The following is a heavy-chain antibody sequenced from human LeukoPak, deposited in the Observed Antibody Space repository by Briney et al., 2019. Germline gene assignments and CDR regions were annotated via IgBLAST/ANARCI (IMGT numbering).Heavy chain of an antibody. V-gene: IGHV3-21*01. D-gene: IGHD6-13*01. CDR1: GFNFSSYS. CDR2: ISGSSSYI. Sequence: SGGSLRLSCAASGFNFSSYSMNWVRQAPGKGLEWVSSISGSSSYIYYADSVKGRFTISRDNAKNSLYLQMNSLRAEDTAVYYCARPIYGDSSSWYRAFDIWGQGTMVTVSS. J-gene: IGHJ3*02. CDR3: ARPIYGDSSSWYRAFDI.